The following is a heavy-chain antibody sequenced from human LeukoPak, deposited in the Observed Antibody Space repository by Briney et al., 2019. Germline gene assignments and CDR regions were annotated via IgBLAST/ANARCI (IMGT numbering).Heavy chain of an antibody. Sequence: GGSLRLSCAASGFIFSSYWMHWVRQAPGKGLVWVSRINSDGSSTSYADSVKGRFTISRDNAKNTLYLQMNSLRAEDTAVYYCARDHPFVVVITGFDLWGRGTLVTVSS. D-gene: IGHD3-22*01. CDR1: GFIFSSYW. V-gene: IGHV3-74*01. CDR2: INSDGSST. CDR3: ARDHPFVVVITGFDL. J-gene: IGHJ2*01.